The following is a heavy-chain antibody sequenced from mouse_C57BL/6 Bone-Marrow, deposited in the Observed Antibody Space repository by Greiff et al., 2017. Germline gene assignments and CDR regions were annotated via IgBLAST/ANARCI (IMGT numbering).Heavy chain of an antibody. CDR1: GFTFSSYG. V-gene: IGHV5-6*01. Sequence: DVQLQESGGDLVKPGGSLKLSCAASGFTFSSYGMSWVRQTPDKRLEWVATISSGGSYTYYPDSVKGRFTISRDNAKNTLYLQMSSLKSEDTAMYYCARHEGGNDVGFAYWGQGTLVTVSA. D-gene: IGHD2-2*01. J-gene: IGHJ3*01. CDR2: ISSGGSYT. CDR3: ARHEGGNDVGFAY.